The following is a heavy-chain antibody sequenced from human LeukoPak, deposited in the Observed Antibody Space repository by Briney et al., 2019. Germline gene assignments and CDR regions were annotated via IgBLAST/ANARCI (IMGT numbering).Heavy chain of an antibody. J-gene: IGHJ4*02. CDR2: IIPVFGSG. CDR1: GGTFRNYA. Sequence: ASVKVSCKASGGTFRNYAINWVRQAPGQGLEWMGGIIPVFGSGKYAQKVQGRVTMTTDTSTNTAYMELRSLRSDDTAVYYCARGTNPPYFDSWGQGTLVTVSS. V-gene: IGHV1-69*05. CDR3: ARGTNPPYFDS. D-gene: IGHD2-8*01.